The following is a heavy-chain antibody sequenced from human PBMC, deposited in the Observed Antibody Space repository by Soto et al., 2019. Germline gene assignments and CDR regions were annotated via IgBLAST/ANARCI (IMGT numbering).Heavy chain of an antibody. D-gene: IGHD2-8*01. CDR1: GGTIRSGGYY. CDR2: IYYSGST. Sequence: TLCLTYTVAGGTIRSGGYYWSWIRKHPGKGLEWIGYIYYSGSTYYNPSLKSRVTISVDTSKNQFSLKLSSVIAADTAVYYCARGTYCTNGVCYSLMLDYWGQGTLVTVSS. CDR3: ARGTYCTNGVCYSLMLDY. J-gene: IGHJ4*02. V-gene: IGHV4-31*03.